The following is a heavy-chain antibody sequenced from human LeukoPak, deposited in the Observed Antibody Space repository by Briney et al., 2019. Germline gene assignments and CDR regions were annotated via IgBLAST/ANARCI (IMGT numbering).Heavy chain of an antibody. V-gene: IGHV4-34*01. CDR3: ARAPMVRRQPNYYFDY. CDR2: INHSGST. D-gene: IGHD3-10*01. CDR1: GGSFSGYY. J-gene: IGHJ4*02. Sequence: PSETLSLTCAVYGGSFSGYYWSWIRQPPGKGLEWIGEINHSGSTNYNPSLKSRVTISVDTSKNQFSLKLSSVTAADTAVYYCARAPMVRRQPNYYFDYWGQGTLVTVSS.